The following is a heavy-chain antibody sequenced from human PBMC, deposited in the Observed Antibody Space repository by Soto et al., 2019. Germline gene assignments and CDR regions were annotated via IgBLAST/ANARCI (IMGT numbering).Heavy chain of an antibody. CDR3: ARRPRFLEWLFDY. CDR2: IYYSGST. Sequence: QLQLQESGPGLVKPSETLSLTCTVSGGSISSSSYYWGWIRQPPGKGLEWIGSIYYSGSTYYNPSLKSRVTISVDTSKNHFSLKLSSVTAADTAVYYCARRPRFLEWLFDYWGQGTLVTVSS. D-gene: IGHD3-3*01. CDR1: GGSISSSSYY. V-gene: IGHV4-39*01. J-gene: IGHJ4*02.